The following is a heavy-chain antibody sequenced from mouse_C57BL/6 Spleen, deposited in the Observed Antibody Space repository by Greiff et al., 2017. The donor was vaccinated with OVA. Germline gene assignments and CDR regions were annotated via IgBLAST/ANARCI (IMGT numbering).Heavy chain of an antibody. D-gene: IGHD2-4*01. J-gene: IGHJ3*01. V-gene: IGHV1-26*01. CDR2: INPNNGGT. CDR3: ARDYDYGWFAY. CDR1: GYTFTDYY. Sequence: VQLQQSGPELVKPGASVKISCKASGYTFTDYYMNWVKQSHGKSLEWIGDINPNNGGTSYNQKFKGKATLTVDKSSSTAYMELRSLTSVDSAVNYCARDYDYGWFAYWGQGTLVTVSA.